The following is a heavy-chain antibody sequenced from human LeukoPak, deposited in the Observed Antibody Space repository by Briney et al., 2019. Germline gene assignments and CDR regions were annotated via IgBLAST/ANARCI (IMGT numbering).Heavy chain of an antibody. CDR2: ISANGGSR. CDR3: AKDRAHSSNCRIFDS. V-gene: IGHV3-9*01. CDR1: GFTFDDYA. J-gene: IGHJ4*02. D-gene: IGHD6-13*01. Sequence: GGSLRLSCAASGFTFDDYAMHWVRQVPGRGLEWVSGISANGGSRGYADSVKGRFTISRDNAKNSLYLQMNSLRAEDTALYYCAKDRAHSSNCRIFDSWGQGTLVTVSS.